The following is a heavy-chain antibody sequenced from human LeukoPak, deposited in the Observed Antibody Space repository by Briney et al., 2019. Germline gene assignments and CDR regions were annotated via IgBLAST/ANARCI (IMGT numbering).Heavy chain of an antibody. CDR2: INSDGSRT. CDR3: AKVAGGGSYYFQH. J-gene: IGHJ1*01. V-gene: IGHV3-74*01. D-gene: IGHD1-26*01. Sequence: GGSLRLSCAASGFTFSSYWMHWVRQAPGKGLVWVSRINSDGSRTSYADSVKGRFTISRDNSKNTLYLQMNSLRAEDTAVYYCAKVAGGGSYYFQHWGQGTLVTVSS. CDR1: GFTFSSYW.